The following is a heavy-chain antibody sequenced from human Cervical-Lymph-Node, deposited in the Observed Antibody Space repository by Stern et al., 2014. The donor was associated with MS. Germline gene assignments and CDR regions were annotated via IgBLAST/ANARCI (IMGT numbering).Heavy chain of an antibody. CDR2: FDPEDGDK. D-gene: IGHD3-3*01. CDR1: GYTLTEFS. J-gene: IGHJ6*02. V-gene: IGHV1-24*01. Sequence: QVQLVQSGAEVKKPGASVKVSCKVSGYTLTEFSMHWVRQAPGKGLEWMGGFDPEDGDKIYAQKLQGRGTMTEDTSTDTAYMELSSLISEDTAVYYCATDRDDFRSGYSAPTKGYGLDVWGQGATVTVTS. CDR3: ATDRDDFRSGYSAPTKGYGLDV.